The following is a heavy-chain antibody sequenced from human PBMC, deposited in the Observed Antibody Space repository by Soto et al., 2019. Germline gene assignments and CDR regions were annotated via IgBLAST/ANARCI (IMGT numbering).Heavy chain of an antibody. V-gene: IGHV3-23*01. D-gene: IGHD2-2*01. J-gene: IGHJ4*02. CDR3: AKNQPSWATRAAFDS. CDR1: GFTFSNYA. CDR2: ISGGSGDST. Sequence: EAQLLESGGGLVQPGGSLRLSCAASGFTFSNYAMNWVRQAPGKGLEWVSGISGGSGDSTFYADSVKGRFTISRDNSKNTLHLQMNSLRTEDTAVYYCAKNQPSWATRAAFDSWGQGTLVTVSS.